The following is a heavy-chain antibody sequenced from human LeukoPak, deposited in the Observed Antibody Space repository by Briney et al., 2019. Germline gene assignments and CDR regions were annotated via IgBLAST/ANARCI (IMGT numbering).Heavy chain of an antibody. J-gene: IGHJ4*02. CDR2: ITSSSSYI. V-gene: IGHV3-21*01. Sequence: GGSLRLSCAASGFTFSSYTMNWVRQAPGKGLEGVSSITSSSSYIYYADSVKGRFTISRDNAKNSLYLHMNSLRAEDTAVYYCARHVVAVGFDYWGQGTLVTVSS. CDR1: GFTFSSYT. D-gene: IGHD3-22*01. CDR3: ARHVVAVGFDY.